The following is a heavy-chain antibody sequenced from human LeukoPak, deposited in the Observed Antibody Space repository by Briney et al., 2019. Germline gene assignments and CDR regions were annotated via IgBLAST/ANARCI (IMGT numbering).Heavy chain of an antibody. J-gene: IGHJ4*02. V-gene: IGHV4-30-2*01. D-gene: IGHD1-26*01. CDR3: ARVGSYYQFDY. Sequence: PSETLSLTCAVSGGSISSGGYSWSWIRQPPGKGLEWIGYIYHSGSTYYNPPLKSRVTISVDRSKNQFSLKLSSVTAADTAVYYCARVGSYYQFDYWGQGTLVTVSS. CDR1: GGSISSGGYS. CDR2: IYHSGST.